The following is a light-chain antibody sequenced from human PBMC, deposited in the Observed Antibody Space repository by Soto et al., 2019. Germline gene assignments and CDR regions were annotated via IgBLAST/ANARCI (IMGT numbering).Light chain of an antibody. V-gene: IGKV3-15*01. CDR1: ETVSTN. CDR3: QQYENWPWT. J-gene: IGKJ1*01. CDR2: AAS. Sequence: ERVVTQSPATLSVSPGEVATLSCRASETVSTNLAWYQQKPGQAPRLLIYAASTRATGVPARFSGSGSGTEFTLTISSLQSEDVAAYYCQQYENWPWTFGQGTKVDIK.